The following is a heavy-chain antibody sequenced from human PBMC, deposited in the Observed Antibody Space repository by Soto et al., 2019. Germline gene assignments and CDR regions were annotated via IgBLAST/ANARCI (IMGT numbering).Heavy chain of an antibody. Sequence: SETLSLTCTVSGGSVSSGSYYWSWIRQPPGKGLEWIGYIYYSGSTNYNPSLKSRVTISVDTSKNQFSLKLSSVTAADTAVYYCARDRRDIVATIRQPYGMDFWGQGTTVTVSS. CDR1: GGSVSSGSYY. CDR2: IYYSGST. D-gene: IGHD5-12*01. J-gene: IGHJ6*02. CDR3: ARDRRDIVATIRQPYGMDF. V-gene: IGHV4-61*01.